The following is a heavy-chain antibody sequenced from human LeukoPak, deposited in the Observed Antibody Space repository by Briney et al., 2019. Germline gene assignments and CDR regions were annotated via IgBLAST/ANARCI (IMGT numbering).Heavy chain of an antibody. V-gene: IGHV3-21*01. J-gene: IGHJ5*02. Sequence: GGSLRLSCAASGFTFSSYSMNWVRQAPGKGLEWVSSISSSSGYIYYADSVKGRFTISRDNAKNSLYLQMNSLRAEDTAVYYCARDWADYGSGSYYNREVTLFDPWGQGTLVTVSS. CDR1: GFTFSSYS. CDR3: ARDWADYGSGSYYNREVTLFDP. D-gene: IGHD3-10*01. CDR2: ISSSSGYI.